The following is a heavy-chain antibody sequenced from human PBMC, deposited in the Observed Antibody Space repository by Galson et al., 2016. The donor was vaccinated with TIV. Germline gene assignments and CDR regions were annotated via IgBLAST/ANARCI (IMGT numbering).Heavy chain of an antibody. D-gene: IGHD3-22*01. Sequence: SVKVSCQASGYSFTNSGIAWVRQAPGQGLEWMGWISTYNGYTDYAQQSQGRVTMTTDTSTSTAYMELRSLRSDDTAMYYCARDPTYYDTNGWGHWGQGTLVIVSS. CDR2: ISTYNGYT. V-gene: IGHV1-18*01. J-gene: IGHJ4*02. CDR3: ARDPTYYDTNGWGH. CDR1: GYSFTNSG.